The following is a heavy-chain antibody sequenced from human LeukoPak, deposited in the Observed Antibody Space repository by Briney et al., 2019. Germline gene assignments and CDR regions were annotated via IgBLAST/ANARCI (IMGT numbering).Heavy chain of an antibody. CDR1: GFTFSSYW. Sequence: GGYLRLYCAASGFTFSSYWMNWARPAPGKGLEWVASINHNGNVNYYVDSVKGRFTISRDTAKTSLYLHSSKLRAEDTGVYFCARGGGLDVWGQGAKVTVSS. D-gene: IGHD3-16*01. V-gene: IGHV3-7*03. CDR3: ARGGGLDV. CDR2: INHNGNVN. J-gene: IGHJ6*01.